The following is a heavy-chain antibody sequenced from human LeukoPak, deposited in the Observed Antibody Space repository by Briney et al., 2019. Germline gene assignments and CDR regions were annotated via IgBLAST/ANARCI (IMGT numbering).Heavy chain of an antibody. V-gene: IGHV4-34*01. J-gene: IGHJ4*02. CDR1: GGSFSGYY. D-gene: IGHD4-17*01. CDR3: ARVGPRMTTVTTIRYYFDY. Sequence: PSETLSLTCAVYGGSFSGYYWSWIRQPPGKGLEWIGEINHSGSTNYNPSLKSRVTISVDTSKNQFSLTLRSVTAADTAVYYCARVGPRMTTVTTIRYYFDYWGQGTLVTVSS. CDR2: INHSGST.